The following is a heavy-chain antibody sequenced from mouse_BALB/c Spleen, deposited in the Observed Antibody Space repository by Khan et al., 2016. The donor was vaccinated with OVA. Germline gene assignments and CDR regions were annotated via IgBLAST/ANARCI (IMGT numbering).Heavy chain of an antibody. CDR1: GYSITSGYY. D-gene: IGHD1-2*01. CDR3: TRNKKYYVYLAY. CDR2: ISYDGSN. J-gene: IGHJ3*01. Sequence: EVQLQESGPGLVKPSQSLSLTCSVTGYSITSGYYWNWIRQFPGNKLEWMGYISYDGSNNYNPSLKNRISITRDTSENQFFLTLNSVTTEDTATYYCTRNKKYYVYLAYWGQGTLVTVSA. V-gene: IGHV3-6*02.